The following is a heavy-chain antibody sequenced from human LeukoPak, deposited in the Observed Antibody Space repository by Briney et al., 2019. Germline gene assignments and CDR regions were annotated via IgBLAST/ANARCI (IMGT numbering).Heavy chain of an antibody. V-gene: IGHV3-23*01. CDR1: GFTFSNYA. CDR3: TTWVGAHFDF. J-gene: IGHJ4*02. CDR2: IDGPTDRT. D-gene: IGHD1-26*01. Sequence: GGSLRLSCAASGFTFSNYAMSWVRQAPGKGLEWVSTIDGPTDRTHYAASVMGRFTISRDNSKNTLYLQVNSLRAEDTAVYFCTTWVGAHFDFWGQGTLVTVSS.